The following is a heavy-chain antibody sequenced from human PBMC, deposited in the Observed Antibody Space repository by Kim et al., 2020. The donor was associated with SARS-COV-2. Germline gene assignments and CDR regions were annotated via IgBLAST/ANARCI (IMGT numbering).Heavy chain of an antibody. J-gene: IGHJ6*02. CDR1: GYTFTSYG. Sequence: ASVKVSCKASGYTFTSYGISWVRQAPGQGLEWMGWISAYNGNTNYAQKLQGRVTMTTDTSTSTAYMELRSLRSDDTAVYYCARNVLRYFDWLELYYGMDVWGQGTTVTVSS. CDR2: ISAYNGNT. CDR3: ARNVLRYFDWLELYYGMDV. D-gene: IGHD3-9*01. V-gene: IGHV1-18*01.